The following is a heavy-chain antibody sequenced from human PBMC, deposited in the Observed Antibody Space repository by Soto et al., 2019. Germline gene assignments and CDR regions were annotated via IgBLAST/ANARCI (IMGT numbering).Heavy chain of an antibody. J-gene: IGHJ6*02. D-gene: IGHD3-22*01. CDR1: GYSFTSYW. V-gene: IGHV5-51*01. CDR2: IYPGDSDT. CDR3: ARPGYYDSSGRPRGYYGMDV. Sequence: GESLKISCKGSGYSFTSYWIGWVRQMPGKGLEWMGIIYPGDSDTRYSPTFQGQVTISADKSISTAYLQWSSLKASDTAMYYFARPGYYDSSGRPRGYYGMDVWGQGTTVTVSS.